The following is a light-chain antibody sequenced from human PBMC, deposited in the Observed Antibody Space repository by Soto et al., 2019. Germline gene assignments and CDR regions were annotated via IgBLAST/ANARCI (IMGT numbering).Light chain of an antibody. CDR1: SSNIGAGYE. CDR2: GNS. Sequence: QSVLTQPPSVSGAPGQRVTISCTGSSSNIGAGYEVHWYQQLPGTAPKLLIYGNSNRPSGVPDRFSGSKSGTSASLAITGLQAEDEADYCCQSYDSSLSGSVFGGGTKVTVL. CDR3: QSYDSSLSGSV. J-gene: IGLJ2*01. V-gene: IGLV1-40*01.